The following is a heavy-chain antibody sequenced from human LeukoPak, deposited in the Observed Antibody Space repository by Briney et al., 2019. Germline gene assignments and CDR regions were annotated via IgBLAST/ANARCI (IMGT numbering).Heavy chain of an antibody. CDR2: IGTAGDT. CDR3: ARGSLDGDYFDY. V-gene: IGHV3-13*01. J-gene: IGHJ4*02. Sequence: PGGSLRLSCAASGFTFSSYDMHWVRQATGKGLEWVSAIGTAGDTYYPGSVKGRFTISRENAKNSLYLQMNSLRAGDTAVYYCARGSLDGDYFDYWGQGTLVTVSS. CDR1: GFTFSSYD. D-gene: IGHD4-17*01.